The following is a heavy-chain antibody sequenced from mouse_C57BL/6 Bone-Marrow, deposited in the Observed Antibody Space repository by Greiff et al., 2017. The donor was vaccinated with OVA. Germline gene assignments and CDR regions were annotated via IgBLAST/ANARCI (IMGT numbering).Heavy chain of an antibody. J-gene: IGHJ3*01. CDR3: ARGGVSGSSYRWFAY. CDR1: GYTFTSYT. CDR2: INPSSGYT. D-gene: IGHD1-1*01. V-gene: IGHV1-4*01. Sequence: LQESGAELARPGASVKMSCKASGYTFTSYTMHWVKQRPGQGLEWIGYINPSSGYTKYNQKFKDKATLTADKSSSTAYMQLSSLTSEDSAVYYCARGGVSGSSYRWFAYWGQGTLVTVSA.